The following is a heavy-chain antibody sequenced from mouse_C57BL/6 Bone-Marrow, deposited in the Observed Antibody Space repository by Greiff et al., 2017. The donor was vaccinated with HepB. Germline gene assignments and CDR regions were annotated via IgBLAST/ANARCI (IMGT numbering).Heavy chain of an antibody. CDR1: GFTFSSYG. D-gene: IGHD2-3*01. CDR2: ISSGGSYT. J-gene: IGHJ2*01. Sequence: EVKVVESGGDLVKPGGSLKLSCAASGFTFSSYGMSWVRQTPDKRLEWVATISSGGSYTYYPDSVKGRFTISRDNAKNTLYLQMSSLKSEDTAMYYCARRRKDGYYEVWGQGTTLTVSS. CDR3: ARRRKDGYYEV. V-gene: IGHV5-6*02.